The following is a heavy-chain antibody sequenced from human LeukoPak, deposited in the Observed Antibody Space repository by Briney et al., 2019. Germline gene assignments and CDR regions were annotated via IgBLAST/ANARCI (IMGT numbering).Heavy chain of an antibody. Sequence: GGSLRLSCAASGFTSDRYDLHWVRQVPGKGLEWVSAIGNAADTYYPGSVKGRFTISRENAKNSFYLQMNALRAGDTAVYFCAGGRGQIINYWGQGTLVTVSS. J-gene: IGHJ4*02. CDR3: AGGRGQIINY. CDR1: GFTSDRYD. V-gene: IGHV3-13*01. CDR2: IGNAADT.